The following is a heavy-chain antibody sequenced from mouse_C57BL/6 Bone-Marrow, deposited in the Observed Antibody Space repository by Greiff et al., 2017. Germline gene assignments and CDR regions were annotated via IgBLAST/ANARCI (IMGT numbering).Heavy chain of an antibody. J-gene: IGHJ4*01. CDR1: GYTFTSYW. Sequence: QVQLQQPGAELVMPGASVKLSCKASGYTFTSYWMHWVKQRPGQGLEWIGEIDPSDSYTNYNQKFKGKSTLTVDKSSSTAYMQLSSLTSEDSAVYYCAMVVKLRRRTYYYSMDYWGQGTSVTVSS. V-gene: IGHV1-69*01. D-gene: IGHD1-1*02. CDR3: AMVVKLRRRTYYYSMDY. CDR2: IDPSDSYT.